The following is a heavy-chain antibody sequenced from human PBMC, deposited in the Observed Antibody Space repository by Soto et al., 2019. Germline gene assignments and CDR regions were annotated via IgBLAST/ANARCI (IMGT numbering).Heavy chain of an antibody. CDR2: ISAYNGNT. CDR1: GYTFTSYG. V-gene: IGHV1-18*04. Sequence: GASVKVSCKASGYTFTSYGISGVRQAPGQGLEWMGWISAYNGNTNYAQKLQGRVTMTTDTSTSTAYMELRSLRSDDTAVYYCARGVRSSTYFDGFDYWGQGTLVTVSS. D-gene: IGHD3-9*01. CDR3: ARGVRSSTYFDGFDY. J-gene: IGHJ4*02.